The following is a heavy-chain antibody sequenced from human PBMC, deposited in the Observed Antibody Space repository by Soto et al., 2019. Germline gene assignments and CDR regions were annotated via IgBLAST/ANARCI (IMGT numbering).Heavy chain of an antibody. V-gene: IGHV3-15*01. D-gene: IGHD3-3*01. CDR2: IKSKTDGGTT. CDR3: TTYYDFWSGYYAEYFQH. CDR1: GFTFSNAW. J-gene: IGHJ1*01. Sequence: GGSLRLSCAASGFTFSNAWMSWVRQAPGKGLEWVGRIKSKTDGGTTDYAAPVKGRFTISRDDSKNTLYLQMNSLKTEDTAVYYCTTYYDFWSGYYAEYFQHWGQGTLVTVSS.